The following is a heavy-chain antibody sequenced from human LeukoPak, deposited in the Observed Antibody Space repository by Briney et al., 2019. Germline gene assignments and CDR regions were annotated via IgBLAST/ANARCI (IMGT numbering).Heavy chain of an antibody. CDR1: GGSISGYY. CDR3: AKELITAPDTQ. J-gene: IGHJ4*02. V-gene: IGHV4-59*01. D-gene: IGHD6-13*01. CDR2: IYYSGSA. Sequence: SETLSLTCTISGGSISGYYWSWIRQPPGKALEWIAYIYYSGSANYNPSLKSRVTISVDTSKNQFSLKLSSVTAADTAVYYCAKELITAPDTQWGQGTLVTVSS.